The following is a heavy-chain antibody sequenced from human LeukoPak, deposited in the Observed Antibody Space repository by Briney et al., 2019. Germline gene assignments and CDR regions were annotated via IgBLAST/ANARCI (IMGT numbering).Heavy chain of an antibody. V-gene: IGHV3-30*04. CDR3: ARDPSGMDV. Sequence: GGSLRLSCAASGFTFSSYAMHWVRQAPGKGLEWVAVISYDGSNKYYADSMKGRFTISRDNAKKSLYLQMNSLRAEDTAVYYCARDPSGMDVWGQGTTVTVSS. J-gene: IGHJ6*02. CDR2: ISYDGSNK. CDR1: GFTFSSYA.